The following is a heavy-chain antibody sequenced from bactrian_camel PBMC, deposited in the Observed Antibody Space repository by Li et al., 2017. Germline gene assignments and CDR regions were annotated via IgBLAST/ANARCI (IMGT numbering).Heavy chain of an antibody. Sequence: VQLVESGGGSVQPGGSLKLSCTASGFTIGSSAMFWYRQSPGSECELVSHISGNGRTWYADSVKGRFTSSIDNAKNTVYLQMTSLKPGDTAVYYCSADGWVHLVGGANVMITTGTRGPRSPSP. CDR2: ISGNGRT. J-gene: IGHJ4*01. CDR3: SADGWVHLVGGANVMITT. CDR1: GFTIGSSA. V-gene: IGHV3S55*01. D-gene: IGHD2*01.